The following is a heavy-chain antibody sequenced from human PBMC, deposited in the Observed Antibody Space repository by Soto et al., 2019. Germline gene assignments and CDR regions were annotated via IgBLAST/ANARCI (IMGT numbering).Heavy chain of an antibody. V-gene: IGHV3-74*01. D-gene: IGHD3-3*01. CDR1: GFTFSSYW. Sequence: EVQLVESGGGLVQPGGSLRLSCAASGFTFSSYWMHWVRQAPGKGLVWVSRINSDGSSTSYADSVKGRFTISRDNAKNTLYLQMNSLRAEDTAVYYCARAPEWLFNYYYYYYMDVWGKVTTVTVSS. CDR2: INSDGSST. CDR3: ARAPEWLFNYYYYYYMDV. J-gene: IGHJ6*03.